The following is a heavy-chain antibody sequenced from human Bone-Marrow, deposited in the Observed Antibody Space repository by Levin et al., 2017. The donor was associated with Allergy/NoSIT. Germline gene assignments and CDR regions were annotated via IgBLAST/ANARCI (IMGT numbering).Heavy chain of an antibody. CDR1: GFTFSSYA. D-gene: IGHD6-13*01. CDR3: AKDKYSSSWYGNGVFDY. Sequence: GGSLRLSCAASGFTFSSYAMSWVRQAPGKGLEWVSAISGSGGSTYYADSVKGRFTISRDNSKNTLYLQMNSLRAEDTAVYYCAKDKYSSSWYGNGVFDYWGQGTLVTVSS. V-gene: IGHV3-23*01. CDR2: ISGSGGST. J-gene: IGHJ4*02.